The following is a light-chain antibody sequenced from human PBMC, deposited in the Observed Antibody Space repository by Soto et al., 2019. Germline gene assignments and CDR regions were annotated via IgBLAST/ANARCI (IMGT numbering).Light chain of an antibody. CDR3: QQTSSTPRT. J-gene: IGKJ1*01. CDR1: QSISSY. CDR2: AAS. V-gene: IGKV1-39*01. Sequence: DIQMTQSPSSLSASVGDRVTITCRASQSISSYLNWYQQKPGKAPKLRIYAASSLKSGVPSRFSGSGSGTDFTLTISSLQPEDFATYCCQQTSSTPRTLGQGTKVNIK.